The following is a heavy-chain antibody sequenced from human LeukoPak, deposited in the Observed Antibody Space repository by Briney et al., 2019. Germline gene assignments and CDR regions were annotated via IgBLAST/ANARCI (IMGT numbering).Heavy chain of an antibody. Sequence: ASVKVSCKASGYTFTGYYMHWVRQATGQGLEWMGWMNPNSGNTGYAQKFQGRVTITRNTSISTAYMELSSLRSEDTAVYYCASIDYGGNSGHAYWGQGTLVTVSS. D-gene: IGHD4-23*01. CDR1: GYTFTGYY. J-gene: IGHJ4*02. CDR2: MNPNSGNT. CDR3: ASIDYGGNSGHAY. V-gene: IGHV1-8*03.